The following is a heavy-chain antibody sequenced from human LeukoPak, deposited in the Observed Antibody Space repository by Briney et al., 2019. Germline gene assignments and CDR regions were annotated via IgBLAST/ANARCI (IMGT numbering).Heavy chain of an antibody. D-gene: IGHD2-2*02. Sequence: SVKVSCKASGGTFSSHGISWVRQAPGQGLEWMGRIIVMLGTANYAQKFQGRATITADKSTSTAYMELSSLRSEDTAVYYCAREGGYCSSTSCYKHFDYWGQGTLVTVSS. J-gene: IGHJ4*02. V-gene: IGHV1-69*04. CDR1: GGTFSSHG. CDR2: IIVMLGTA. CDR3: AREGGYCSSTSCYKHFDY.